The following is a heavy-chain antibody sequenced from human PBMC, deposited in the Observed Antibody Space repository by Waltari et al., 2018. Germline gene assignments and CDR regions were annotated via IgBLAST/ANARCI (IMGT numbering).Heavy chain of an antibody. J-gene: IGHJ3*01. V-gene: IGHV4-39*01. Sequence: QLQLQESGPGLVKPSETLSLTCSVSAGSITSNRHYWGWIRQPPGQGLEWIGTISYNGATYSSLSLKSRVTISRDTSKNQLSLKLGSVTAADTGVYYCATYIGASVGTAAFDVWGQGTMVTVSS. CDR1: AGSITSNRHY. CDR2: ISYNGAT. D-gene: IGHD5-12*01. CDR3: ATYIGASVGTAAFDV.